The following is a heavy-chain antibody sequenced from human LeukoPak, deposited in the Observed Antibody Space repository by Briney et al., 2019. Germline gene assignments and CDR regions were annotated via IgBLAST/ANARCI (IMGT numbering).Heavy chain of an antibody. J-gene: IGHJ4*02. Sequence: PGGSLRLSCSASGFTFSSYAMHWVRQAPGKGLEYVSAISSNGGSTYYADSVKGRFTISRDNAKNSLYLQMNSLRAEDTAVYYCARGLDYWGQGTPVTVSS. CDR3: ARGLDY. V-gene: IGHV3-64*04. CDR1: GFTFSSYA. CDR2: ISSNGGST.